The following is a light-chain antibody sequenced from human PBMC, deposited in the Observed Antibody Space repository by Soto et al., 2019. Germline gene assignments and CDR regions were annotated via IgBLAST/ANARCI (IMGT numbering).Light chain of an antibody. CDR2: EAK. Sequence: QSVLTQPASVSGSPGQSITISCTGTSSGVGGYNYVSWYQQHPGKAPRLILYEAKIRPSGISNRFSGSKSGNTASLIISGLEAEDEADYFCSSYTSSRTLVFGGGTKLTVL. CDR1: SSGVGGYNY. J-gene: IGLJ2*01. V-gene: IGLV2-14*01. CDR3: SSYTSSRTLV.